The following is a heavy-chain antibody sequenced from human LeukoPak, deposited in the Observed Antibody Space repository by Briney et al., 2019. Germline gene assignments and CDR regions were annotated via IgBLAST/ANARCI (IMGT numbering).Heavy chain of an antibody. V-gene: IGHV1-8*01. CDR2: MNPKSGNT. CDR3: AKGPITHSRQQMVLFDY. CDR1: GYSFTSYD. J-gene: IGHJ4*02. Sequence: ASVKVSCKASGYSFTSYDINWVRQATGQGPEWMGWMNPKSGNTDYAQKFQGRVTMTWNTSISTAYMELSSLRSEDTAVYYCAKGPITHSRQQMVLFDYWGQGTLVTVSS. D-gene: IGHD6-13*01.